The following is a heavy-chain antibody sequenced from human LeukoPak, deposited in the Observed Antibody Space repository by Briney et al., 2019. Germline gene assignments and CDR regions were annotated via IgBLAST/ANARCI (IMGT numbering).Heavy chain of an antibody. CDR3: ARARIAAAGISWFDP. CDR1: GVSFSGYY. V-gene: IGHV4-34*01. J-gene: IGHJ5*02. D-gene: IGHD6-13*01. CDR2: INHSGST. Sequence: PSETLSLTSAVYGVSFSGYYWSWIRQPPGKGLEWSGEINHSGSTNYNPSLKSRVTISVDTSKNQFSLKRSSVTAADTAVYYCARARIAAAGISWFDPWGQGTRVPVSS.